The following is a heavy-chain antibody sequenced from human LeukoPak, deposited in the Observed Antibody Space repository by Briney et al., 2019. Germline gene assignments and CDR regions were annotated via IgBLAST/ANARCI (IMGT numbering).Heavy chain of an antibody. D-gene: IGHD3-10*01. CDR2: IYHSGST. V-gene: IGHV4-38-2*02. CDR1: GYSIRSDYY. J-gene: IGHJ4*02. CDR3: ARLCLSFYTSHYFDY. Sequence: SSETLSLTCTVSGYSIRSDYYWGWIRQPPGKGLEWIGSIYHSGSTNYNPSLKSRVTISVDKSKNQFSLKLSSVTAADTAVYYCARLCLSFYTSHYFDYWGQGTLVTVSS.